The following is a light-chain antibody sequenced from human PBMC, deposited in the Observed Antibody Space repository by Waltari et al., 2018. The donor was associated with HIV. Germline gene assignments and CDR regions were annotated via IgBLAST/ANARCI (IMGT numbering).Light chain of an antibody. J-gene: IGLJ2*01. CDR1: SSNIGSHY. V-gene: IGLV1-47*01. CDR2: RNN. CDR3: AAWDDSLSGHVV. Sequence: QSVLTQPPSASGTPGQRVTISCSGSSSNIGSHYESWYQQLPGTAPKPLIYRNNQRPSGVPDRFSGSKSGTSASLAISGLRSEDEADYYCAAWDDSLSGHVVFGGGTKLTVL.